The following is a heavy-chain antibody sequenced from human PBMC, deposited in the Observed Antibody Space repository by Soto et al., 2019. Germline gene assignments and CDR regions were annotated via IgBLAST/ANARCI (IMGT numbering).Heavy chain of an antibody. CDR3: ARGFASVVVAATDWFHP. CDR1: GFTFSSYG. J-gene: IGHJ5*02. V-gene: IGHV3-33*01. CDR2: IWYDGSNK. Sequence: PGGSLRLSCAASGFTFSSYGMHWVRQAPGKGLEWVAFIWYDGSNKYYADSVKGRFTISRDNSKNTLYLQMNSLRGEDTAVYYCARGFASVVVAATDWFHPWGQGTLVTVSS. D-gene: IGHD2-15*01.